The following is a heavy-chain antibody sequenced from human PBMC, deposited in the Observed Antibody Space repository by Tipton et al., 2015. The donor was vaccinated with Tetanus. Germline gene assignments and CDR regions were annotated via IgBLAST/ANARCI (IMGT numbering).Heavy chain of an antibody. CDR1: SMRNYA. Sequence: SMRNYAMSWVRQAPGKGLEWVGSIHYSGSTYYKPSLKSRVTISVDTSKNQFSLKLSSVTAADTAVYYCARHVHGFGALLTPAATHYYYGMDVWGQGTTVTVSS. J-gene: IGHJ6*02. CDR2: IHYSGST. V-gene: IGHV4-39*01. D-gene: IGHD2-2*01. CDR3: ARHVHGFGALLTPAATHYYYGMDV.